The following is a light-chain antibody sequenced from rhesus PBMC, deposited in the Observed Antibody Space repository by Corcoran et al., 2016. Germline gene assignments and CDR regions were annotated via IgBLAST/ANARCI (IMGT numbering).Light chain of an antibody. CDR3: QETSDLWT. V-gene: IGKV3-31*02. CDR2: GAS. J-gene: IGKJ1*01. CDR1: QSGTSD. Sequence: IVVTQSPATLSLSPGERATLSCRVSQSGTSDLAWYQQKPGQPPRRLIYGASFRAGGIPDRFSGSGYGTDFSLPISSLGPEDFAVYFCQETSDLWTFGQGTNVEIK.